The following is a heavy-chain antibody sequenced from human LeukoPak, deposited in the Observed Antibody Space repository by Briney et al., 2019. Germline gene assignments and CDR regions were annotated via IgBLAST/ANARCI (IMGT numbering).Heavy chain of an antibody. J-gene: IGHJ5*02. Sequence: SETLSLTCTVSGYSISSGHYWGWIRQPPGKGLEWIGSIYHSGSTYYNPSLKSRVTISVDTSKNQFSLKLSSVTAADTAVYYCARDHLANLASRLFDPWGQGTLVTVSS. V-gene: IGHV4-38-2*02. D-gene: IGHD3-3*01. CDR2: IYHSGST. CDR1: GYSISSGHY. CDR3: ARDHLANLASRLFDP.